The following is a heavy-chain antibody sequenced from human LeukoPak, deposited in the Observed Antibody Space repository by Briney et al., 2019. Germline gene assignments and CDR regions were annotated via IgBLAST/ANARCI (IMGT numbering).Heavy chain of an antibody. V-gene: IGHV4-34*01. Sequence: SETLSLTCAVYGESFSGYYWSWIRQPPGKGLEWIGEINHSGSTNYNPSLKSRVTISVDTSKNQFSLKLSSVTAADTAVYYCATGRDYYPSGAFDIWGQGTMVTVSS. CDR3: ATGRDYYPSGAFDI. CDR1: GESFSGYY. CDR2: INHSGST. J-gene: IGHJ3*02. D-gene: IGHD3-10*01.